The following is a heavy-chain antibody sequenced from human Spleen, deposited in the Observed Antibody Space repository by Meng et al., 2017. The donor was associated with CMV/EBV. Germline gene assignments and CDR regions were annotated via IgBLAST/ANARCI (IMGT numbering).Heavy chain of an antibody. CDR2: INPNSGGT. CDR3: ARALSSSGWYNQWFDP. J-gene: IGHJ5*02. Sequence: SGYTFTGYYMHWVRQAPGQGLGWMGWINPNSGGTNYAQKFQGWVTMTKDTSISTAYMELSRLGSDDTAVYYCARALSSSGWYNQWFDPWGQGTLVTVSS. D-gene: IGHD6-19*01. V-gene: IGHV1-2*04. CDR1: GYTFTGYY.